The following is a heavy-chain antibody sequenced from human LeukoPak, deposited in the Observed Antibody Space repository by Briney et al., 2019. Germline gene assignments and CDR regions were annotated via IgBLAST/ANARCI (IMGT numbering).Heavy chain of an antibody. Sequence: GGSLRLCCEASGFDFSSHWMHWVRQAPGKGLVWISNIRGDGSLLGYADSVKGRFTVSRDNAKNTLFLHMTSLRAEDTAVYYCARDEVGAPPIDYWGQGALVTVSS. CDR3: ARDEVGAPPIDY. D-gene: IGHD1-26*01. J-gene: IGHJ4*02. V-gene: IGHV3-74*01. CDR1: GFDFSSHW. CDR2: IRGDGSLL.